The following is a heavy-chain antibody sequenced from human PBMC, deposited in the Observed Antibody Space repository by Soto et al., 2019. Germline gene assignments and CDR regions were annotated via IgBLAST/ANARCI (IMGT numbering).Heavy chain of an antibody. J-gene: IGHJ6*02. D-gene: IGHD6-13*01. V-gene: IGHV3-21*01. CDR2: ISSRSSYI. Sequence: EVQLVESGGGLVKPGGSLRLSCAASGFTFSPYTMNWVRQAPGKGLEWVSSISSRSSYIYYADSVKGRLTISRDNAKNPPYLLMNSLRAEDPAVYYCTRDLAAATSYGMDVWGQGTTVTVSS. CDR3: TRDLAAATSYGMDV. CDR1: GFTFSPYT.